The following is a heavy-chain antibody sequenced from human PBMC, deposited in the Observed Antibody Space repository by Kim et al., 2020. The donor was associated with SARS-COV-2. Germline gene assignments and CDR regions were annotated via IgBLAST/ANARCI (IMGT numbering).Heavy chain of an antibody. CDR2: IYYSGST. D-gene: IGHD4-17*01. CDR3: ARHLKGGTVTTDYYYYGMDV. Sequence: SETLSLTCTVSGGSISSSSYYWGWIRQPPGKGLEWIGSIYYSGSTYYNPSLKSRVTISVDTSKNQFSLKLSSVTAADTAVYYCARHLKGGTVTTDYYYYGMDVWGQGTTVTVSS. J-gene: IGHJ6*02. CDR1: GGSISSSSYY. V-gene: IGHV4-39*01.